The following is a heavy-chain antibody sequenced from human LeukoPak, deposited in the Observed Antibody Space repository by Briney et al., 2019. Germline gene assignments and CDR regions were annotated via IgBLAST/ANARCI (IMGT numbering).Heavy chain of an antibody. J-gene: IGHJ6*02. CDR1: GGSTSSYY. Sequence: PSETLSLTCTVSGGSTSSYYWSWIRQPPGKGLEWIGYIYYSGSTNYNPSLKSRVTISVDTSKNQFSLKLSSVTAADTAVYYCARVVAAAGALGYYYYGMDVWGQGTTVTVSS. CDR3: ARVVAAAGALGYYYYGMDV. D-gene: IGHD6-13*01. CDR2: IYYSGST. V-gene: IGHV4-59*01.